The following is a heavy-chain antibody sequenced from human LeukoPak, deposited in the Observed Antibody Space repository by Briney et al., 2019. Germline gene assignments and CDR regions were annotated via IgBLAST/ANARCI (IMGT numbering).Heavy chain of an antibody. V-gene: IGHV4-31*03. D-gene: IGHD3-22*01. CDR2: IYYSGST. J-gene: IGHJ4*02. CDR3: ATDYYDSSGYYPGTY. CDR1: VGSTSVGGYY. Sequence: PSQTLSLTSIVPVGSTSVGGYYCSWIRQHPGKGLEWLGYIYYSGSTYYKPALKSRVTISVDTSKNQVSLKLSSVTAADTAVYYCATDYYDSSGYYPGTYWGQGTLVTVSS.